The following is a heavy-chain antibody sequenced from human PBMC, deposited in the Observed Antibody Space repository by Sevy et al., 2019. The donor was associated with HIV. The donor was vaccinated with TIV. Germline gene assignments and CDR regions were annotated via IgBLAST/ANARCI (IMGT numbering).Heavy chain of an antibody. V-gene: IGHV4-59*08. CDR1: GGSITSLY. CDR3: AGENAWGRGYS. Sequence: SETLSLTCTVSGGSITSLYWNWIRQTPGKGLEWIANIYYNGHINYNPSLKSRVTLSLDTSKNQFSLRLSSVTAADKAMYYCAGENAWGRGYSWGQGTLVTVSS. J-gene: IGHJ4*02. D-gene: IGHD1-26*01. CDR2: IYYNGHI.